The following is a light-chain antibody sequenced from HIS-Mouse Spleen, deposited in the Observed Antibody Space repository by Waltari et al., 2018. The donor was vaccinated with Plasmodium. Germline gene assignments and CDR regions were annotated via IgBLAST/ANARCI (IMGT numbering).Light chain of an antibody. CDR2: DAS. Sequence: EIVLTQSPATLYLSPGETSTLSCRASQSVSSYLAWYQQKPGQAPRLLIDDASNRATGIPARFSGSGSGTYFTLTISSLEPEDFAVYYCQQRSNWPLYTFGQGTKLEIK. CDR3: QQRSNWPLYT. J-gene: IGKJ2*01. CDR1: QSVSSY. V-gene: IGKV3-11*01.